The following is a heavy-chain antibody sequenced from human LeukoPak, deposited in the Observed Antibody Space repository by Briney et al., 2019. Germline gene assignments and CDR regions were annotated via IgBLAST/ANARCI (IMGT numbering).Heavy chain of an antibody. CDR3: ARVSIVVVPAAISGAYNWFDP. CDR1: GYTFTGYY. Sequence: ASVKVSCKASGYTFTGYYMHWVRQAPGQGLEWMGWINPNSGGTNYAQKFQGRVTMTRDTSISTAYMELSRLRSDDTAVYYCARVSIVVVPAAISGAYNWFDPWGQGTLVTVSS. CDR2: INPNSGGT. J-gene: IGHJ5*02. V-gene: IGHV1-2*02. D-gene: IGHD2-2*01.